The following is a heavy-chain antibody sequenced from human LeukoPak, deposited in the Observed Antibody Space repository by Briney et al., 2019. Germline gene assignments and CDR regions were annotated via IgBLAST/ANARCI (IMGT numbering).Heavy chain of an antibody. CDR1: GFTFSDYY. D-gene: IGHD1-1*01. CDR3: TTTQGGTSFDAFDI. CDR2: IKWKTDGGTT. J-gene: IGHJ3*02. Sequence: GGSLRLSCAASGFTFSDYYMSWIRQAPGKGLEWVGRIKWKTDGGTTDYAAPVKGRFTISRDDSKNTLYLQMNSLKIEDTAIYYCTTTQGGTSFDAFDIWGQGTMVTVSS. V-gene: IGHV3-15*01.